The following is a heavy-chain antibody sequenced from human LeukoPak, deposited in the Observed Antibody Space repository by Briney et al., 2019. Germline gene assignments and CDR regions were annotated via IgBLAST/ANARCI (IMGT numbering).Heavy chain of an antibody. D-gene: IGHD5-12*01. V-gene: IGHV4-4*07. CDR2: ISTFLNT. J-gene: IGHJ4*02. Sequence: SETLSLTCTVSGGSMSPYYWSWFRQSAGKGLEWIGRISTFLNTNYNPSLKSRVTVALDTSKNRLSLRLNSVAAADSAVYFCARSGSFDYFFDSWGQGILVIVPS. CDR3: ARSGSFDYFFDS. CDR1: GGSMSPYY.